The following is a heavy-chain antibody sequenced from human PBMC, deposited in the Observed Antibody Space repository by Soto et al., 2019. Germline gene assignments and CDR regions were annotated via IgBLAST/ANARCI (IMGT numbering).Heavy chain of an antibody. CDR1: GFSFSNYN. CDR2: ITDSSDTV. Sequence: GGSLRLSCVASGFSFSNYNMNWVRQAPGKGLEWVSYITDSSDTVHYADSVRGRFTISRDNAESSLYLQMNSLRDEDTAVYYCARGQRALITYGPFDPWGQGTLVTVSS. V-gene: IGHV3-48*02. CDR3: ARGQRALITYGPFDP. J-gene: IGHJ5*02. D-gene: IGHD4-17*01.